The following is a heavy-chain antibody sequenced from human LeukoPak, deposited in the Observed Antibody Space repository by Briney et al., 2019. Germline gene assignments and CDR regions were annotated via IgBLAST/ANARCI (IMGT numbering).Heavy chain of an antibody. CDR3: ARGRREWNAIDI. Sequence: SETLSLTCTVSGDSISNYYWSWIRQPAGKGLEWIGRIYTSGSTNYNPSLKSRVTMSVDTSKNQFSLKLSSVTAADTAVYYCARGRREWNAIDIWGQGTMVTVSS. D-gene: IGHD3-3*01. CDR2: IYTSGST. V-gene: IGHV4-4*07. J-gene: IGHJ3*02. CDR1: GDSISNYY.